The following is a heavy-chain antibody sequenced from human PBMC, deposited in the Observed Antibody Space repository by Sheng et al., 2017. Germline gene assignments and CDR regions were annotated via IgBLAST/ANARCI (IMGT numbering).Heavy chain of an antibody. J-gene: IGHJ6*03. CDR2: IIPILGIA. CDR3: ARYTYSSSSYLQAKDYYYYYYMDV. D-gene: IGHD6-6*01. Sequence: QVQLVQSGAEVKKPGSSVKVSCKASGGTFSSYAISWVRQAPGQGLEWMGGIIPILGIANYAQKFQGRVTITADKSTSTAYMELRSLRSDDTAVYYCARYTYSSSSYLQAKDYYYYYYMDVWGKGTTVTVSS. V-gene: IGHV1-69*04. CDR1: GGTFSSYA.